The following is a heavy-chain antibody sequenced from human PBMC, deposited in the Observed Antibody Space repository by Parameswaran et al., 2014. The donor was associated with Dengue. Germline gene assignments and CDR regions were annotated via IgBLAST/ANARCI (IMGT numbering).Heavy chain of an antibody. CDR3: ARDEGSGGSWIFDY. Sequence: WIRQPQEGLEWVSSISSSSSYIYYADSVKGRFTISRDNAKNSLYLQMNSLRAEDTAVYYCARDEGSGGSWIFDYWGQGTLVTVSS. V-gene: IGHV3-21*01. D-gene: IGHD2-15*01. J-gene: IGHJ4*02. CDR2: ISSSSSYI.